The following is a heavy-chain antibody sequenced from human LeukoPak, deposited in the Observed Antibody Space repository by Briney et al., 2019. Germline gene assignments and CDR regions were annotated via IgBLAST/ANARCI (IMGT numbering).Heavy chain of an antibody. CDR3: ARELAHGSGSINWFDP. Sequence: SVKVSCKASGGTFSSYTISWVRQAPGQGLEWMGRIIPILGIANYAQKFQGRVTITADKSTSTAYMELSSLRSEDTAVYYCARELAHGSGSINWFDPWGQGTLVTVSS. V-gene: IGHV1-69*04. CDR1: GGTFSSYT. CDR2: IIPILGIA. D-gene: IGHD3-10*01. J-gene: IGHJ5*02.